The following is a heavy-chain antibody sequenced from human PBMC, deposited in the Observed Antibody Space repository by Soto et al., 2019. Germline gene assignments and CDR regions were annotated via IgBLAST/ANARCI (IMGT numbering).Heavy chain of an antibody. J-gene: IGHJ4*02. Sequence: PGGSLRLSCAASGFTFSSYHMNWVRQAPGKGLEWISYISNSANSMYYADSVKGRFSISRDNGKNSLYLEMNSLRVEDTAVYYCARDQISSGSLVDYWGQGTLVTVSS. D-gene: IGHD6-19*01. CDR1: GFTFSSYH. CDR3: ARDQISSGSLVDY. CDR2: ISNSANSM. V-gene: IGHV3-48*01.